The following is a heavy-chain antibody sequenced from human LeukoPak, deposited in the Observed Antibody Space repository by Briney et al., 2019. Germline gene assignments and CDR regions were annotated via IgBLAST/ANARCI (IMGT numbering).Heavy chain of an antibody. CDR3: ARDRDNSEGWFDP. Sequence: SETLSLTCAVYGGSFSGYYWSWIRQPPGKGLEWIGEINHSGSTNYNPSLKSRVTISVDTSKNQFSLRLSSVTTADTAVYYCARDRDNSEGWFDPWGQGTLVIVSS. V-gene: IGHV4-34*01. CDR2: INHSGST. D-gene: IGHD3-22*01. CDR1: GGSFSGYY. J-gene: IGHJ5*02.